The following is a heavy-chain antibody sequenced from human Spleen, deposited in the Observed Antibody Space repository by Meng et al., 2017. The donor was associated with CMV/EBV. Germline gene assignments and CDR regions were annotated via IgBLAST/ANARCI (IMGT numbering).Heavy chain of an antibody. Sequence: GESLKISCAASGFTISSYWMHWVRQAPGKGLEWVANIKEAGSEKYYVDSVKGRFTISRDNAKNSLYLQMNSLRAEDTAVYYCARDWVYGSGSPDYFDYWGQGTLVTVSS. D-gene: IGHD3-10*01. J-gene: IGHJ4*02. V-gene: IGHV3-7*01. CDR1: GFTISSYW. CDR3: ARDWVYGSGSPDYFDY. CDR2: IKEAGSEK.